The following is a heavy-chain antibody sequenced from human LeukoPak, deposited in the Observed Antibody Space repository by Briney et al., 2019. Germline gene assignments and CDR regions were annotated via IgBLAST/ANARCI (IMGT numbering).Heavy chain of an antibody. CDR3: ATVEGRVVPAAYGMDV. CDR2: FDPEDGET. D-gene: IGHD2-2*01. V-gene: IGHV1-24*01. J-gene: IGHJ6*02. Sequence: ASVKVSCKVSGYTLTELSMHWVRQAPGKGLEWMGGFDPEDGETIYGQKFQGRVTMTEDTSTDTAYMELSSLRSEDTAVYYCATVEGRVVPAAYGMDVWGQGTTVTVSS. CDR1: GYTLTELS.